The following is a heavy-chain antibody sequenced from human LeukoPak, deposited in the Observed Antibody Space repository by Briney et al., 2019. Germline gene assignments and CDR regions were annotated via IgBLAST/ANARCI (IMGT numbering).Heavy chain of an antibody. V-gene: IGHV4-39*01. CDR3: ARLSIVVVVAAIADDAFDI. D-gene: IGHD2-15*01. CDR2: IYYSGST. J-gene: IGHJ3*02. CDR1: GGSISSSSYY. Sequence: PSETLSLTCTVSGGSISSSSYYWGWIRQPPGKGLEWIGSIYYSGSTYYNPSLKSRVTISVDTSKNQFSLKLSSVTAGDTAVYYCARLSIVVVVAAIADDAFDIWGQGTMVTVSS.